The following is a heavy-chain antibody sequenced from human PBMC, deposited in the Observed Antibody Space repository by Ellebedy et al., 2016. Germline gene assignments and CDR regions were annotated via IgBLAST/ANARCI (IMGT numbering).Heavy chain of an antibody. CDR1: GYTFTTSW. D-gene: IGHD4-11*01. CDR3: ARGLTTVSTDDAFDL. CDR2: IYPDDSDT. Sequence: GESLKISCEVFGYTFTTSWIGWVRQRPGKSLEWMGIIYPDDSDTRYSPSLEGHVTISADKSVRTAYLQWSSLEASDTAMYYWARGLTTVSTDDAFDLWGQGTMVTVSS. J-gene: IGHJ3*01. V-gene: IGHV5-51*01.